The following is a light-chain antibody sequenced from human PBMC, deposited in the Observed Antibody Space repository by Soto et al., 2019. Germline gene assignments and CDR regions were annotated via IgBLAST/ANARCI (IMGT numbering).Light chain of an antibody. V-gene: IGKV3-20*01. Sequence: ELVLTQSPGTLSLSPGERATLSCRASQTFSSASLAWYQQKPGQPPRLLIYGASIRATGIPDRFSGSGSGTDFTLTISRLEPEDFAVYYCQQYNSWPLTFGGGTKVEIK. CDR3: QQYNSWPLT. CDR1: QTFSSAS. J-gene: IGKJ4*01. CDR2: GAS.